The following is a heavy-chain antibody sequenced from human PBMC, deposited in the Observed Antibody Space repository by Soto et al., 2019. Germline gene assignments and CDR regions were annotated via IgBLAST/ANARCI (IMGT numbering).Heavy chain of an antibody. CDR3: AKDIPRTASLDAFDI. Sequence: HPGGSLRLSCAASGFTFSSYAMSWVRQAPGKGLEWVSLISWDGGSTYYADSVKGRFTISRDNSKNSLYLQMNSLRTEDTALYYCAKDIPRTASLDAFDIWGQGTMVTVSS. J-gene: IGHJ3*02. CDR2: ISWDGGST. V-gene: IGHV3-43*01. D-gene: IGHD1-1*01. CDR1: GFTFSSYA.